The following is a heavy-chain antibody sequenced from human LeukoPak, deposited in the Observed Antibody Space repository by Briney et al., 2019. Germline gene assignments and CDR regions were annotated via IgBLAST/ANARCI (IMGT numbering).Heavy chain of an antibody. V-gene: IGHV4-34*01. D-gene: IGHD6-13*01. CDR1: GGSFSGYY. J-gene: IGHJ4*02. CDR3: ARGLRASSSWYDY. CDR2: INHSGST. Sequence: SETLSLTCAVYGGSFSGYYWSWIRQPPGKGLEWIGEINHSGSTNYNPSLKSRVTISVDTSKNQFSLKLSSVTAADTAVYYCARGLRASSSWYDYWGQGTLVTVSS.